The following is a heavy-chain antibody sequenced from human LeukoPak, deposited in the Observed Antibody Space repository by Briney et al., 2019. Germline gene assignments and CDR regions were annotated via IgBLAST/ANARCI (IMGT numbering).Heavy chain of an antibody. CDR1: GFTFSSYG. CDR3: ARGSVREHYYYYGMDV. J-gene: IGHJ6*02. Sequence: PGGSLRLSCAASGFTFSSYGMHWVRQAPGKGLEWVAVIWYDGSNKYYADSVKGRFTISRDNSKNTLYLQMNSLRAEDTAVYYCARGSVREHYYYYGMDVWGQGTTVTVSS. CDR2: IWYDGSNK. D-gene: IGHD3-10*01. V-gene: IGHV3-33*01.